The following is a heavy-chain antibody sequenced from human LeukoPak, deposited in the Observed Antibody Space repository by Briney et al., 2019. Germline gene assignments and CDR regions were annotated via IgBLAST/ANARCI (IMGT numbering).Heavy chain of an antibody. CDR3: AKDPWDSSGYYEPPDY. V-gene: IGHV3-23*01. CDR1: GFTFSSYA. J-gene: IGHJ4*02. Sequence: PGGSLRLSCAASGFTFSSYAMSWVRQAPGKGLEWVSAISGSGGSTYYADSVKGRFTISRDNSKNTLYLQMNSLRAEDTAVYYCAKDPWDSSGYYEPPDYWGQGTLVTVSS. D-gene: IGHD3-22*01. CDR2: ISGSGGST.